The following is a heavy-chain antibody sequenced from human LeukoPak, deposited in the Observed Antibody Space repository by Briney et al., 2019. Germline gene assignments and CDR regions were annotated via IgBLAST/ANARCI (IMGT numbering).Heavy chain of an antibody. CDR2: IRYDGSNK. J-gene: IGHJ4*02. Sequence: AGSLRLSSAASGFTLSSYGIHWVRQAPGKGLEWVAFIRYDGSNKYYADSVKGRFTISRDNSKSTLYLQMNSLGAEDTAVYYCARDRTKRFGEFYLEYWGQGTLVTVSS. CDR1: GFTLSSYG. V-gene: IGHV3-30*02. D-gene: IGHD3-10*01. CDR3: ARDRTKRFGEFYLEY.